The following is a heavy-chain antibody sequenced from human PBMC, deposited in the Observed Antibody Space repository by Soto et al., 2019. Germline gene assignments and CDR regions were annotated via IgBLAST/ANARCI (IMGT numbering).Heavy chain of an antibody. V-gene: IGHV4-39*01. CDR1: GRSVSSSSYY. Sequence: PAETLSLTCTVSGRSVSSSSYYWGWIRQPPGKGLEWIGTIYYTGSTAYSASLQSRLTISVDTSKTQLSLNLKTVTAADTAVYYCAVRRAGDYYFYDWGQGTLVTVSS. CDR3: AVRRAGDYYFYD. CDR2: IYYTGST. J-gene: IGHJ4*02. D-gene: IGHD1-26*01.